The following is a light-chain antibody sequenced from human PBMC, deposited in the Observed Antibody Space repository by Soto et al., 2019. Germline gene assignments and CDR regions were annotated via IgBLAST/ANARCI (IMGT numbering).Light chain of an antibody. CDR2: DVN. CDR3: CAYSTSGTHV. J-gene: IGLJ1*01. V-gene: IGLV2-14*03. CDR1: SSDVGSYDY. Sequence: QSALTQPASVSGSPGQSITFSCTGTSSDVGSYDYVSWHQQYPGKAPKLIIYDVNNRPSGVSSRFSGSKSGNTASLTISGLQTEDEAYYYCCAYSTSGTHVFGTGTKVTVL.